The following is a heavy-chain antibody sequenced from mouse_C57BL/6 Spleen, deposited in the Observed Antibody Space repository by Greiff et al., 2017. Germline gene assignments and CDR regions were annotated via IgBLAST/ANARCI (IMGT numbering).Heavy chain of an antibody. V-gene: IGHV2-2*01. CDR2: IWSGGST. CDR3: ARNLYSNYEYFDV. D-gene: IGHD2-5*01. Sequence: VKLVESGPGLVQPSQSLSITCTVSGFSLTSYGVHWVRQSPGKGLEWLGVIWSGGSTDYNAAFISRLSISKDNSKSQVFFKMNSLQADDTAIYYCARNLYSNYEYFDVWGTGTTLTVSS. CDR1: GFSLTSYG. J-gene: IGHJ1*03.